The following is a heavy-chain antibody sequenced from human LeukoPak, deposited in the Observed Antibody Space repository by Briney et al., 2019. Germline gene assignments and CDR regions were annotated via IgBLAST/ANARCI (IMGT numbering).Heavy chain of an antibody. V-gene: IGHV1-2*02. CDR2: INPNSGGT. Sequence: GASVKVSCKASGYTFTGYYMHWVRQAPGQGLEWMGWINPNSGGTNYAQKFQGRVTMTRNTSISTAYMELSSLRSEDTAVYYCARDGTYDFWSGYNHNYYYYGMDVWGQGTTVTVSS. CDR3: ARDGTYDFWSGYNHNYYYYGMDV. CDR1: GYTFTGYY. D-gene: IGHD3-3*01. J-gene: IGHJ6*02.